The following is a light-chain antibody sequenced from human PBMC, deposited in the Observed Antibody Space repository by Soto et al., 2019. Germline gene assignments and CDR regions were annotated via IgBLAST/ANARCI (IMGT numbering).Light chain of an antibody. CDR3: SSYTSGTSVV. V-gene: IGLV2-14*02. CDR2: EVS. Sequence: QSALTQPASVSGSPEQSITISCTGPDSDVGSFDLVSWYQQHPGKAPKLMIYEVSNRPSGVSNRFSGSKSGNTASLTISGLQAEDEADYYCSSYTSGTSVVFGGGTKLTVL. CDR1: DSDVGSFDL. J-gene: IGLJ2*01.